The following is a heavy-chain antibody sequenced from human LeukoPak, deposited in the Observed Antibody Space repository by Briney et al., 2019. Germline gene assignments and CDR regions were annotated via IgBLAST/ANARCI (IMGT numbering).Heavy chain of an antibody. D-gene: IGHD3-22*01. CDR3: ARRWYNYDSSGYLGFDY. J-gene: IGHJ4*02. CDR1: GYGFTSSW. CDR2: IYPGDSDT. V-gene: IGHV5-51*01. Sequence: GESLQISCKASGYGFTSSWIGWVRQMPGKGLEWMGLIYPGDSDTRYSPSFQGQVTISADKSISTAYLQWSSLKASDTAMYYCARRWYNYDSSGYLGFDYWGQGTLVTVSS.